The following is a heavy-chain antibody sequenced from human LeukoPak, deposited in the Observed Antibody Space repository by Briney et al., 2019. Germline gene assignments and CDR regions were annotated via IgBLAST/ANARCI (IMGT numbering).Heavy chain of an antibody. CDR3: ARSRGRGWFGY. J-gene: IGHJ6*02. V-gene: IGHV4-34*01. D-gene: IGHD3-10*01. Sequence: SETLSLTCAVYGGSFSGYYWSWIRQPPGKGLEWIGEINHSGSTNYNPSLKSRVTISVDTSKNQFSLKLSSVTAADTAVYYCARSRGRGWFGYWGQGTTVTVSS. CDR2: INHSGST. CDR1: GGSFSGYY.